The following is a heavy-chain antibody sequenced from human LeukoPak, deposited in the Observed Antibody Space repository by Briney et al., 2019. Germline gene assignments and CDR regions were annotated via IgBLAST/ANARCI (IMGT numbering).Heavy chain of an antibody. J-gene: IGHJ6*02. CDR2: ISWNSGSI. Sequence: PGRSLRLSCAASGFTFDDYAMHWVRQAPGKGLEWVSGISWNSGSIGYADSVKGRFTISRDNAKNSLYLQMNSLRAEDTALYYCAKDIGSDTTATTWGYYYYYGMDVWGQGTTVTVSS. CDR1: GFTFDDYA. D-gene: IGHD4-17*01. V-gene: IGHV3-9*01. CDR3: AKDIGSDTTATTWGYYYYYGMDV.